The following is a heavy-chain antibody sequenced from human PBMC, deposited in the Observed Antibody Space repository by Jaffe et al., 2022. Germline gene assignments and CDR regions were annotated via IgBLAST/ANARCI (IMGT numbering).Heavy chain of an antibody. Sequence: QVHLVQSGPELKEPGASVKVSCKASGYSISSSALNWVRLAPGLGLEWMGWINTNAGNPTYAQAFTGRLVLSLDTSVSTAYLQISSLKADDTAIYYCARAQGYCTSSMCYTEAFDIWGQGTMVTVSS. CDR2: INTNAGNP. CDR1: GYSISSSA. CDR3: ARAQGYCTSSMCYTEAFDI. D-gene: IGHD2-2*01. J-gene: IGHJ3*02. V-gene: IGHV7-4-1*02.